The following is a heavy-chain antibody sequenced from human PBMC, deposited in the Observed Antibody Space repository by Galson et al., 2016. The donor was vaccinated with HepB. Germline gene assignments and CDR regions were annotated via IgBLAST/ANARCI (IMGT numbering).Heavy chain of an antibody. V-gene: IGHV1-18*01. Sequence: SVKVSCKASGYNFHNYHISWVRQAPGQGLEWMGWISADNGDTKSAQKFQGRVIMTADTYTATAYMELRSLRSEDTTVYYCARDLGVPGSPLDNWGQGTLVTVSS. CDR2: ISADNGDT. D-gene: IGHD6-19*01. CDR3: ARDLGVPGSPLDN. J-gene: IGHJ4*02. CDR1: GYNFHNYH.